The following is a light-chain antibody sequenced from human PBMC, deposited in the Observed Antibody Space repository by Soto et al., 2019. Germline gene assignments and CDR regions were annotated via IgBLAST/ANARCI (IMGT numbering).Light chain of an antibody. Sequence: EIVMTQSPATLSVSPGERATLSCRASQSVSSNLAWYQQKPGQAPRVLIYAASTRATGTPDRFSGSGSGTEFTLTISSLHSEDFAVYYCQQRSNWPRVTFGQGTRLEIK. J-gene: IGKJ5*01. CDR1: QSVSSN. V-gene: IGKV3-15*01. CDR2: AAS. CDR3: QQRSNWPRVT.